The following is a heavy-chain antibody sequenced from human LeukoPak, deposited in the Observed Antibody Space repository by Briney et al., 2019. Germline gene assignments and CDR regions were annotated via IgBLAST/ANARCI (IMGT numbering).Heavy chain of an antibody. J-gene: IGHJ3*02. CDR1: GFNVSSTY. V-gene: IGHV3-48*03. D-gene: IGHD3-16*01. Sequence: PGGSLRLSCVASGFNVSSTYMNWVRQAPGKGLEWVSHISSRGSTIYYADSVKGRFTISRDNAKNSLYLQMNSLRAEDTAVYYCARVGWVLRYAFDIWGQGTMVTVSS. CDR3: ARVGWVLRYAFDI. CDR2: ISSRGSTI.